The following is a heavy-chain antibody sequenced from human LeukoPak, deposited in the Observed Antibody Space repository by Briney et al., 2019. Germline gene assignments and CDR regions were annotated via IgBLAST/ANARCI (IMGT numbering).Heavy chain of an antibody. CDR3: ARKDPSTEFDY. CDR2: INPSGSST. J-gene: IGHJ4*02. Sequence: ASVKVSCKASGYTFTSYYMHWVRQAPGQGLEWMGIINPSGSSTSYAQKFQGRVTMTRDTSTSTVYMELSSLRSEDTAVYYCARKDPSTEFDYWGQGTLVTVSS. V-gene: IGHV1-46*01. CDR1: GYTFTSYY. D-gene: IGHD1-14*01.